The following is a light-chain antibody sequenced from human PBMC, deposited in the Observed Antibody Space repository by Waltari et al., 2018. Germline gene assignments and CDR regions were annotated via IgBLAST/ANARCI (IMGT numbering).Light chain of an antibody. CDR2: KAS. Sequence: DIQMTQSPSTLSASVGDRVTITCRASQNINKGLAWYQQKPGKAPMLLIYKASSLQSGVPSRFSGSGSGTEFTLTISSLQPDDLATYYCQQYSTFWWTFGQGTKVEI. V-gene: IGKV1-5*03. J-gene: IGKJ1*01. CDR3: QQYSTFWWT. CDR1: QNINKG.